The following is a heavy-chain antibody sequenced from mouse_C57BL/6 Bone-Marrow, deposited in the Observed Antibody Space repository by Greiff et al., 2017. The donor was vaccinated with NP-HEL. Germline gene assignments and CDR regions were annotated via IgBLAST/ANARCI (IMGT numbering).Heavy chain of an antibody. V-gene: IGHV1-54*01. Sequence: VQLQQSGAELVRPGTSVKVSCKASGYAFTNSLIEWVKQRPGQGLEWIGVINPGSGGTNYNEKFQGKATLTADKSSSTAYMQLSSLTTEDSAVDFCARYSNYEAMDYWGQGTSVTVSS. CDR2: INPGSGGT. J-gene: IGHJ4*01. CDR3: ARYSNYEAMDY. D-gene: IGHD2-5*01. CDR1: GYAFTNSL.